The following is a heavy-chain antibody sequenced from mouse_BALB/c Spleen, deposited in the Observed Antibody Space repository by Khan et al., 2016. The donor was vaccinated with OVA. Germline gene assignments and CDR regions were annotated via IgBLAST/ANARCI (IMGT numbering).Heavy chain of an antibody. Sequence: VQLEESGPGLVKPSQSLSLTCTVTGYSITSGYGWNWIRQFPGNKLEWMGYISYSGSTNYNPSLKSRISITRDTSKNQFFLQLNSVTTEDTATYYCARTARIKYWGQGTTLTVSS. CDR2: ISYSGST. J-gene: IGHJ2*01. CDR1: GYSITSGYG. V-gene: IGHV3-2*02. D-gene: IGHD1-2*01. CDR3: ARTARIKY.